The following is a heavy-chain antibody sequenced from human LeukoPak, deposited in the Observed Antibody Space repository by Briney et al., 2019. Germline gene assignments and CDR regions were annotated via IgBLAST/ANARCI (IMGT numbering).Heavy chain of an antibody. Sequence: GGSLRLSCAASGFTFSSDWMHWVRQAPGRGLEWVSSISSSSSYIYYADSVKGRFTISRDNAKNSLYLQMNSLRAEDTAVYYCPRVAIVEYGYGFSYFEYWGQGTRVTVSS. D-gene: IGHD5-18*01. CDR3: PRVAIVEYGYGFSYFEY. CDR2: ISSSSSYI. V-gene: IGHV3-21*01. J-gene: IGHJ4*02. CDR1: GFTFSSDW.